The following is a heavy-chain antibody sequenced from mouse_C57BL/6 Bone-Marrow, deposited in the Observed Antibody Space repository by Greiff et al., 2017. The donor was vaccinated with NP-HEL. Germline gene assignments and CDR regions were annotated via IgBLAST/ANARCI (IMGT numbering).Heavy chain of an antibody. D-gene: IGHD1-1*01. CDR3: ARRGYGSSYWYFDV. Sequence: EVKLMESGGGLVQPGGSLKLSCAASGFTFSDYYMYWVRQTPEKRLEWVAYISNGGGGTYYPDPVKGRFTISRDNAKNTLYLQMSRLKSEDTAMYYGARRGYGSSYWYFDVWGTGTTVTVSS. CDR1: GFTFSDYY. CDR2: ISNGGGGT. V-gene: IGHV5-12*01. J-gene: IGHJ1*03.